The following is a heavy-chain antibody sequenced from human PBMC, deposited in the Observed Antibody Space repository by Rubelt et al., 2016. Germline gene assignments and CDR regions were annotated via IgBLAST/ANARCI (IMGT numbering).Heavy chain of an antibody. Sequence: EVQLVQSGAEVKKPGESLRISCKGSGYSFTSYWIRWVRQLPGKGLEWMGRIDPSDSHTNYSPSFQGHVTISAYKSISTAYLQWSSLKASDTAMYYCARHAGDGGNSEDWFDSWGQGTLVTVSS. CDR2: IDPSDSHT. CDR1: GYSFTSYW. D-gene: IGHD4-23*01. J-gene: IGHJ5*01. V-gene: IGHV5-10-1*01. CDR3: ARHAGDGGNSEDWFDS.